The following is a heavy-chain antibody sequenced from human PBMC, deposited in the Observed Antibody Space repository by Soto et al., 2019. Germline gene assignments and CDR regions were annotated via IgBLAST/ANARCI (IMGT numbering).Heavy chain of an antibody. V-gene: IGHV1-69*13. Sequence: AVNVSCKASGGTFSTYTISWVRRAPGQGLEWMGGIFSIFGTPNYAQKFQDRVTITADQSTSTDYLELSSLRSEDSAVYYCARENHIAGLSYYDGMDVWGQGTPVTVSS. CDR2: IFSIFGTP. J-gene: IGHJ6*02. CDR3: ARENHIAGLSYYDGMDV. CDR1: GGTFSTYT. D-gene: IGHD2-21*01.